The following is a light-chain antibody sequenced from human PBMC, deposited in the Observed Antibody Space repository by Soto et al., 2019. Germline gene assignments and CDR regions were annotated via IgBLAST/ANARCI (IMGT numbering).Light chain of an antibody. J-gene: IGLJ2*01. Sequence: QSALTQPPSASGSPGQSVTISCTGTSSDVGGYNYVSWYQQHPGKAPKFMIYEVSKRPSGVPDRFSGSKSGNTASLTVSGLQAEDEADYYCSAYAGSNKVVVFGGGTKLTVL. CDR2: EVS. CDR3: SAYAGSNKVVV. CDR1: SSDVGGYNY. V-gene: IGLV2-8*01.